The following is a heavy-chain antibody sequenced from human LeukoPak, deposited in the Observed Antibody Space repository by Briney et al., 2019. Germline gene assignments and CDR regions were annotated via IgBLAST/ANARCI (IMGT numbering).Heavy chain of an antibody. V-gene: IGHV6-1*01. CDR3: ARDVGTSGWYTCGY. D-gene: IGHD6-19*01. CDR1: GDSVSSKNGA. J-gene: IGHJ4*02. CDR2: TYYRSKWYS. Sequence: SQTLSLTCAISGDSVSSKNGAWNWGWQSPSRGLEWRGRTYYRSKWYSDYAESVQGRMAINPDTLKNEFSLQLHAVTPEDTAVYYCARDVGTSGWYTCGYWGQGTLVTVS.